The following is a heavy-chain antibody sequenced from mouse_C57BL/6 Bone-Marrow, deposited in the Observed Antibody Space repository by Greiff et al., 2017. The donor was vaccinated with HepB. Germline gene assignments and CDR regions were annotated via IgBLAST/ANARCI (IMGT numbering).Heavy chain of an antibody. CDR1: GYTFTDYN. CDR3: ARRDWDWYFYV. J-gene: IGHJ1*03. V-gene: IGHV1-18*01. CDR2: INPNNGGT. D-gene: IGHD4-1*01. Sequence: VQLQQSGPELVKPGASVKIPCKASGYTFTDYNMDWVKQSHGKSLEWIGDINPNNGGTIYNQKFKGKATLTVDKSSSTAYMELRSLTSEDTAVYYCARRDWDWYFYVWGTGTTVTVSS.